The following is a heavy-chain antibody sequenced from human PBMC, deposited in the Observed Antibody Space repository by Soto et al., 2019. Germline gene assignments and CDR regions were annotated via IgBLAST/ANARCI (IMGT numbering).Heavy chain of an antibody. V-gene: IGHV3-30-3*01. CDR2: ISYDGSNK. Sequence: GGSLRLSCAASGFTFSSYAMHWVRQAPGKGLEWVAVISYDGSNKYYADSVKGRLTISRDNSKNTLYLQMNSLRAEDTAVYYCAREHRSVFNWFGPWGQGTLVTVSS. J-gene: IGHJ5*02. D-gene: IGHD1-20*01. CDR3: AREHRSVFNWFGP. CDR1: GFTFSSYA.